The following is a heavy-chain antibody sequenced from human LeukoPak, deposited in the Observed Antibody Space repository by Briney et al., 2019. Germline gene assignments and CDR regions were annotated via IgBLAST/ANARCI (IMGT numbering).Heavy chain of an antibody. CDR1: GFTFSSYW. CDR3: TTSPRGKGFDF. J-gene: IGHJ3*01. D-gene: IGHD3-10*01. CDR2: IWSDGSNI. V-gene: IGHV3-33*08. Sequence: GGSLRLSCAASGFTFSSYWMHWVRQAPGKGLVWVAVIWSDGSNINYPDSVKGRFTISRDTSKNRLYLQMDSLRVEDTAVYYCTTSPRGKGFDFWGRGTVVTVSS.